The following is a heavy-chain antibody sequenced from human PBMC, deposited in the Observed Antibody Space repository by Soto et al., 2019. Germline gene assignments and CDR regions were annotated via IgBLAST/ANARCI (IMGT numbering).Heavy chain of an antibody. J-gene: IGHJ5*02. V-gene: IGHV3-23*01. CDR1: GFTFSSYA. Sequence: GGSLRLSCAASGFTFSSYAMSWARQAPGKGLEWVSAISGSGGSTYYADSVQGRFTISRDNSKNTLYLQMNSLRAEDTAVYYCARGSSTSWDPWGQGTLVTVSS. CDR3: ARGSSTSWDP. CDR2: ISGSGGST. D-gene: IGHD2-2*01.